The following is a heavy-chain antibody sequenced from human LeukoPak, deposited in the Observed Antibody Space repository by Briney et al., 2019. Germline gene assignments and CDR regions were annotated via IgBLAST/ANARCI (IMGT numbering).Heavy chain of an antibody. CDR3: ARDRQEGGMRVSSFQY. J-gene: IGHJ4*02. CDR2: PYGGVST. Sequence: SDTLSLTCSVSGASVSGVSFHWRWIPPPAGKGLEWIFRPYGGVSTQRQPSHDYNPSLMSPLTISADTSRNQFSLSLHSVTAADTAIYYCARDRQEGGMRVSSFQYWGQGTPVTVSS. CDR1: GASVSGVSFH. D-gene: IGHD2-15*01. V-gene: IGHV4-61*02.